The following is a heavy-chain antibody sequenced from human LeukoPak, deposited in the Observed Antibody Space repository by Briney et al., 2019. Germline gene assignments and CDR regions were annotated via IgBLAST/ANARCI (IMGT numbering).Heavy chain of an antibody. CDR3: ARGGRLTTFLDY. J-gene: IGHJ4*02. D-gene: IGHD1-14*01. Sequence: ASVKVSCKASGGTFSSYAISWVRQATGQGLEWMGWMNPNSGNTGYAQKFQGRVTITRNTSISTAYMELSSLRSEDTAVYYCARGGRLTTFLDYWGQGTLVTVSS. CDR1: GGTFSSYA. CDR2: MNPNSGNT. V-gene: IGHV1-8*03.